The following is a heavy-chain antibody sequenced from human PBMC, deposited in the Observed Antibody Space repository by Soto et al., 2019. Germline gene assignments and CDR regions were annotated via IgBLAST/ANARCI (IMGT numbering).Heavy chain of an antibody. D-gene: IGHD3-3*01. CDR1: GFTFRSYH. CDR3: AKDLALGFWSGNYYFDH. V-gene: IGHV3-30-3*02. CDR2: ISYDENNK. J-gene: IGHJ4*02. Sequence: GGSLRLSCAASGFTFRSYHMHWVRQAPGKGLEWVASISYDENNKYYTDSVKGRFTISRDNSKNSLYLQMNSLRPEDTAVYYCAKDLALGFWSGNYYFDHWGQGTLVTVSS.